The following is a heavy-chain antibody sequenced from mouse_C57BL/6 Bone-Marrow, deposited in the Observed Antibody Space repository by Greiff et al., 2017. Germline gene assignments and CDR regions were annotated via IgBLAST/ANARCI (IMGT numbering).Heavy chain of an antibody. CDR2: ISSGGSYT. D-gene: IGHD1-2*01. CDR1: GFTFSSYG. V-gene: IGHV5-6*01. Sequence: EVQGVESGGDLVKPGGSLKLSCAASGFTFSSYGMSWVRQTPDKRLEWVATISSGGSYTYYPDSVKGRFTISRDNAKNTLYLQMSSLKSEDTAMYYCSRSFYGPAWFAYWGQGTLVTVSA. J-gene: IGHJ3*01. CDR3: SRSFYGPAWFAY.